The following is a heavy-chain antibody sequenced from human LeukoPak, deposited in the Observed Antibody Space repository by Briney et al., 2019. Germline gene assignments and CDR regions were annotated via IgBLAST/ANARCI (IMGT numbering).Heavy chain of an antibody. CDR3: ARLLGDSTIYDL. V-gene: IGHV3-23*01. CDR1: GFTFSSYA. D-gene: IGHD3-16*01. Sequence: GGSLRLSCAASGFTFSSYAMSWVRQAPGKGLEWVSAISGSGGSTYYADSVKGRFIISRDNAKSSLTLQMSSLGAEDTAMYYCARLLGDSTIYDLWGPGTQVTVSS. J-gene: IGHJ5*02. CDR2: ISGSGGST.